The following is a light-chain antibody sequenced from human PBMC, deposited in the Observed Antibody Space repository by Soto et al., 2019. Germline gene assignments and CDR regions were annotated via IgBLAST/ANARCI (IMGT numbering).Light chain of an antibody. J-gene: IGLJ3*02. CDR1: DNDVGVYNY. V-gene: IGLV2-14*01. CDR3: SSYTTSTTRV. CDR2: DVT. Sequence: QSALTQPVSVSGSPGQSITISCTGTDNDVGVYNYVSWYQQHPGKAPKLIIYDVTNRPSGVSNRFSGSKSGNTASLTISGLQAEDEADYYCSSYTTSTTRVFGGATKLTVL.